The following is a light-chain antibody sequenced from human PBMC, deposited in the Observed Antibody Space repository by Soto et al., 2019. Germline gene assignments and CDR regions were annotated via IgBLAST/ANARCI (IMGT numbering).Light chain of an antibody. J-gene: IGLJ2*01. Sequence: QSALTQPASVSGSPGQSITLSCTGTSSDVGSYNLVSWYQLHPGKAPKLMIYEGTKRPSGVSNRFSGSKSGSTASLTISGLQAGDEADYYCCSYAGSSSYVVFGGGTKLTVL. CDR1: SSDVGSYNL. CDR2: EGT. V-gene: IGLV2-23*01. CDR3: CSYAGSSSYVV.